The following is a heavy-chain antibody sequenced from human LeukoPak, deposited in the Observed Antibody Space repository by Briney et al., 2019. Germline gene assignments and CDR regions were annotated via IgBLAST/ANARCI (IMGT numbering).Heavy chain of an antibody. CDR1: GFTFSSYG. CDR2: ISYDGSNK. Sequence: GALRLSCAASGFTFSSYGMHWVRQAPGKGLEWVAVISYDGSNKYYADSVKGRFTISRDNSKNTLYLQMNSLRAEDTAVYYCAKPYPREYSYGSFDYWGQGTLVTVSS. J-gene: IGHJ4*02. V-gene: IGHV3-30*18. CDR3: AKPYPREYSYGSFDY. D-gene: IGHD5-18*01.